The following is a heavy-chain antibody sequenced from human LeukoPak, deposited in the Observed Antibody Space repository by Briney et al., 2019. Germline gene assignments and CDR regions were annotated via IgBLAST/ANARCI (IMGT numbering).Heavy chain of an antibody. D-gene: IGHD3-22*01. J-gene: IGHJ4*02. V-gene: IGHV1-2*02. CDR3: ARDYSGYAYLDY. Sequence: ASVKVSCKASGYTFTSYGISWVRQAPGQGLEWMGWINPNSGGTNYAQKFQGRVTMTRDTSISTAYMELSRLRSDDTAVYYCARDYSGYAYLDYWGQGTLVTVSS. CDR2: INPNSGGT. CDR1: GYTFTSYG.